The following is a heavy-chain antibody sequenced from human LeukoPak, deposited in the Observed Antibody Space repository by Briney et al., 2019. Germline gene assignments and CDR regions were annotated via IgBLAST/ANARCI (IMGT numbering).Heavy chain of an antibody. V-gene: IGHV4-34*01. J-gene: IGHJ4*02. D-gene: IGHD2-2*03. CDR2: INHSGST. CDR3: ARASEGIGFFDY. Sequence: SETLSLTCAVYGGSFSGYYWSWIGQPPGKGLEWIGEINHSGSTNYNPSLKSRLTISLDTSKTQFSLNLNSMTAADTAIYYCARASEGIGFFDYWGQGILVAVSS. CDR1: GGSFSGYY.